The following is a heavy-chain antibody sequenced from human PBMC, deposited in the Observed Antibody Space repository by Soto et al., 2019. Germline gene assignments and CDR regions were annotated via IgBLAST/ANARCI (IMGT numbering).Heavy chain of an antibody. CDR1: GYTFTGYY. V-gene: IGHV1-2*04. J-gene: IGHJ6*02. Sequence: GASVKVSCKASGYTFTGYYMHWVRQAPGQGPEWMGWINPNSGGTNYAQKFQGWVTMTRDTSISTAYMELSRLRSDDTALFYCARDLGIAVAGSYYYGMDVWGQGTTVTVSS. D-gene: IGHD6-19*01. CDR3: ARDLGIAVAGSYYYGMDV. CDR2: INPNSGGT.